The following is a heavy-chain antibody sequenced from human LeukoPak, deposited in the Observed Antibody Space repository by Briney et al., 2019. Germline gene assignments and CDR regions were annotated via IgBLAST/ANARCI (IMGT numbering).Heavy chain of an antibody. V-gene: IGHV4-59*01. CDR2: VHYTGTT. CDR3: ASFLAHRSNDY. CDR1: GGSISSYY. Sequence: SETLSLTCTVSGGSISSYYWNWIRQPPGKTLEWIGYVHYTGTTNYNASLKSRVTISLDTSKNQFSLRLSSVTAADTAVYYCASFLAHRSNDYWGQGTLVTVSS. D-gene: IGHD2/OR15-2a*01. J-gene: IGHJ4*02.